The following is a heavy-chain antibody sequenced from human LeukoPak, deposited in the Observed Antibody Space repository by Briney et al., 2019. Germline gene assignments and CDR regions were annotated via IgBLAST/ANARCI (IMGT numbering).Heavy chain of an antibody. CDR3: ARHGGRGVRGVILYYYMDV. CDR2: IYTSGST. V-gene: IGHV4-61*02. D-gene: IGHD3-10*01. CDR1: GGSISSGSYY. Sequence: SETLSLTCTVSGGSISSGSYYWSWIRQPAGKGLEWIGRIYTSGSTNYNPSLKSRVTISVDTSKNQFSLKLSSVTAADTAVYYCARHGGRGVRGVILYYYMDVWGKGTTVTVSS. J-gene: IGHJ6*03.